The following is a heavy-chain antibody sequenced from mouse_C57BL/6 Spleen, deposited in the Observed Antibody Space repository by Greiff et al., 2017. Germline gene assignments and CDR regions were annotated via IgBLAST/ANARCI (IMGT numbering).Heavy chain of an antibody. Sequence: DVQLVESGGGLVKPGGSLKLSCAASGFTFSSYAMSWVRQTPEKRLEWVATISDGGSYTYYPDNVKGRFTISRDNAKNNLYLQMSHLKSEDTAIYYCARDRDGYPFAYWGQGTLVTVSA. J-gene: IGHJ3*01. CDR3: ARDRDGYPFAY. V-gene: IGHV5-4*01. D-gene: IGHD2-3*01. CDR1: GFTFSSYA. CDR2: ISDGGSYT.